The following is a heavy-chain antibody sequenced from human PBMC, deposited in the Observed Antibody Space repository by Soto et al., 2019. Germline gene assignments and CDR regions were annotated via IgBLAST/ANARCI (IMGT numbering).Heavy chain of an antibody. CDR3: ARDIQSVGPRANDAFDV. D-gene: IGHD5-18*01. V-gene: IGHV1-3*01. Sequence: QVQLVQSGAELKKPGASVNISCTASGFTFSDHLINWVRQVPGQGLEWMGWLNPDTGNTRYSETFQGRGTISRHPSTSIAYLELSCLENEDTALYFCARDIQSVGPRANDAFDVWGQGTMSTVSS. CDR2: LNPDTGNT. CDR1: GFTFSDHL. J-gene: IGHJ3*01.